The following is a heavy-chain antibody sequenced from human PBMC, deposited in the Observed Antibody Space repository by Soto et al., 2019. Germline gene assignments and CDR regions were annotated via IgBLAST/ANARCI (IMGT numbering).Heavy chain of an antibody. V-gene: IGHV3-23*01. D-gene: IGHD6-19*01. Sequence: GGSLRLSCAASGFTFSSYAMSWVRQAPGKGLEWVSAISGSGGSTYYADSVKGRFTISRDNSKNTLYLQMNSLRAEDTAVYYCAKDLSEQWIGSWFDPWGQGTLVTVSS. J-gene: IGHJ5*02. CDR1: GFTFSSYA. CDR3: AKDLSEQWIGSWFDP. CDR2: ISGSGGST.